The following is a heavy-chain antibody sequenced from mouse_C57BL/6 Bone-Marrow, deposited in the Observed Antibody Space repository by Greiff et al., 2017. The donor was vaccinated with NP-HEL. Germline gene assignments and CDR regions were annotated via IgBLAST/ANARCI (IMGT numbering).Heavy chain of an antibody. Sequence: EVKVVESGGGLVKPGGSLKLSCAASGFTFSSYAMSWVRQTPEKRLEWVATISDGGSYTYYPDNVKGRFTIARDNAKNNLYLQMSHLKSEDTAMYYCARVRYYGSLFAYWGQGTLVTVSA. CDR2: ISDGGSYT. V-gene: IGHV5-4*03. J-gene: IGHJ3*01. CDR3: ARVRYYGSLFAY. CDR1: GFTFSSYA. D-gene: IGHD1-1*01.